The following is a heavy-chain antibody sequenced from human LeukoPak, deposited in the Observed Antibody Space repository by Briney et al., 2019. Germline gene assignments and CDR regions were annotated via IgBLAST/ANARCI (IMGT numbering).Heavy chain of an antibody. CDR2: ISYDGSNK. V-gene: IGHV3-30-3*01. D-gene: IGHD2-15*01. CDR3: ARATPPFVVVVAATRIDY. CDR1: GFTFSSYA. J-gene: IGHJ4*02. Sequence: GGSLRLSCAASGFTFSSYAMHWVRQAPGKGLEWVAVISYDGSNKYYADSVKGRFTNSRDNSKNTLYLQMNSLRAEDTAVYYCARATPPFVVVVAATRIDYWGQGTLVTVSS.